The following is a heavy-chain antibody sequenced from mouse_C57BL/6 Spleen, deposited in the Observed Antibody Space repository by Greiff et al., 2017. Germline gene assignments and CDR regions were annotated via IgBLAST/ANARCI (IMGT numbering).Heavy chain of an antibody. CDR1: GYTFTSYW. V-gene: IGHV1-64*01. Sequence: VQLQQSGAELVKPGASVKLSCKASGYTFTSYWMHWVKQRPGQGLEWIGMIHPNSGSTNYNEKFKSKATLTVDKSSSTAYMQLSSLPSEDSAVYYGARGDMVTARYFDVWGTGTTVTVSS. J-gene: IGHJ1*03. CDR3: ARGDMVTARYFDV. CDR2: IHPNSGST. D-gene: IGHD2-2*01.